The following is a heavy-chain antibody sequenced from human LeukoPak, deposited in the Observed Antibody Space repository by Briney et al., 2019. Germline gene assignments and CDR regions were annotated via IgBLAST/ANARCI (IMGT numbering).Heavy chain of an antibody. V-gene: IGHV3-9*01. CDR1: GFTFSSYA. CDR2: ISWNSGSI. J-gene: IGHJ5*02. CDR3: ATKSWFDP. Sequence: GGSLRLSCAASGFTFSSYAMHWVRQAPGKGLEWVSGISWNSGSIGYADSVKGRFTISRDNAKNSLYLQMNSLRAEDTALYYCATKSWFDPWGQGTLVTVSS.